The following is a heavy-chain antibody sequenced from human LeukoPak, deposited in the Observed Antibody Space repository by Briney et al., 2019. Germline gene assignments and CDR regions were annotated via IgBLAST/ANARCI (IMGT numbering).Heavy chain of an antibody. CDR3: AKGGGGYNTEDFFDS. J-gene: IGHJ4*02. Sequence: GGSLRLSCAASGFAFSSFGMNWVRQAPGKGLEWVSVISGSGSSIDYADSVKGRFSISRDNSKNTLYLQIKSLRAEDTAVYYCAKGGGGYNTEDFFDSWGQGTPVTVSS. CDR2: ISGSGSSI. D-gene: IGHD5-24*01. CDR1: GFAFSSFG. V-gene: IGHV3-23*01.